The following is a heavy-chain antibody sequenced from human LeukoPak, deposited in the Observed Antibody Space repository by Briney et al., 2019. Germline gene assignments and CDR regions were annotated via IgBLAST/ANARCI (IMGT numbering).Heavy chain of an antibody. D-gene: IGHD1-26*01. V-gene: IGHV3-11*04. CDR1: GFTFSDHY. CDR3: ARDGEFTTHIDH. J-gene: IGHJ4*02. Sequence: GGSLRLSCATSGFTFSDHYMHWIRQAPGKGLEWLSYISKGSDTIYYADSVKGRFTISRDNSKNSLYLQMTSLRVDDTAIYFCARDGEFTTHIDHWGQGALVTVSS. CDR2: ISKGSDTI.